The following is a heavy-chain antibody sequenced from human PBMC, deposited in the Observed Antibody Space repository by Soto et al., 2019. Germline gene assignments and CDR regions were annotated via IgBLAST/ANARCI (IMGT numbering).Heavy chain of an antibody. CDR1: GYTFTSYY. CDR3: ARDPGYGDYLPYFDY. D-gene: IGHD4-17*01. J-gene: IGHJ4*02. V-gene: IGHV1-46*01. CDR2: INPSGGST. Sequence: KVSCKASGYTFTSYYMHWVRQAPGQGLEWMGTINPSGGSTSYAQKFQGRVTMTRDTSTSTVYMELSSLRSEDTAVYYCARDPGYGDYLPYFDYWGQGTLVTVSS.